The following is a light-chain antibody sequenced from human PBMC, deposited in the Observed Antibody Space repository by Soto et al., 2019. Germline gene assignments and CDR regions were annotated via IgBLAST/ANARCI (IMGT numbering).Light chain of an antibody. J-gene: IGKJ4*01. Sequence: DIQITQSPSSVSAYVAQRVKTTFRSSQGTSSWLAWYQQKPGKAPKLLIYAASSLQSGVPSRFSGSGSGTDFTLAISSLQTEDFATYYCKQANSFPLTFGGGTKVDIK. CDR3: KQANSFPLT. CDR2: AAS. CDR1: QGTSSW. V-gene: IGKV1-12*01.